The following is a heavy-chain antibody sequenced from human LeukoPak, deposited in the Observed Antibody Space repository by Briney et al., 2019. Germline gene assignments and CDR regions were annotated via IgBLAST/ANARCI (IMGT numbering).Heavy chain of an antibody. CDR2: IYTSGST. V-gene: IGHV4-4*07. J-gene: IGHJ3*02. Sequence: SETLSLICTVSGGSISSYYWRWIRQPAGKGLEWIGRIYTSGSTNYNPSLNSRVTMSVDTSKNQFSLKLSSVTAADTAVYYCARAMYYYDSSGYTPDAFDIWGQGTMVTVSS. D-gene: IGHD3-22*01. CDR1: GGSISSYY. CDR3: ARAMYYYDSSGYTPDAFDI.